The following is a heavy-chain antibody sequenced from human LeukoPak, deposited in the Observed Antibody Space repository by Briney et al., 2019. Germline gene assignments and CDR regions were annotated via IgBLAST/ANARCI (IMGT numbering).Heavy chain of an antibody. CDR2: IRYDGNDK. CDR1: GFTFGYYG. J-gene: IGHJ5*02. D-gene: IGHD3-10*01. Sequence: PGGSLRLSCAASGFTFGYYGMHWVRQAPDKGLEWVAFIRYDGNDKFYAQSVKGRFTISRDTSRSTLYLQMNSLRPEDTAVYYCAKDLMRDRWFGESWGQGTLVIVSS. V-gene: IGHV3-30*02. CDR3: AKDLMRDRWFGES.